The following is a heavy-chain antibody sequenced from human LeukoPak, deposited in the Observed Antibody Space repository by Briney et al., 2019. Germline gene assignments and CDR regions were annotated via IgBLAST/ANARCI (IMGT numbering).Heavy chain of an antibody. J-gene: IGHJ4*02. Sequence: GGSLRLSCAASGFTVSNSYMAWVRQAPGKGLEWVSLIIDDGHTTSYADSVKGRFTISRDNSKNTLFLQMNSLRAEDTAAYYCAKYGGHPLPHYYLDYWGQGTQVTVSS. CDR3: AKYGGHPLPHYYLDY. V-gene: IGHV3-23*01. CDR1: GFTVSNSY. CDR2: IIDDGHTT. D-gene: IGHD3-16*01.